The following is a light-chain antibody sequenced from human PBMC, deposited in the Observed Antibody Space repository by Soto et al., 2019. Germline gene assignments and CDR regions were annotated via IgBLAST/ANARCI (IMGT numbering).Light chain of an antibody. V-gene: IGKV3-11*01. CDR2: DAS. J-gene: IGKJ4*01. CDR1: QSVSNDF. Sequence: EIVLTQSPGILALSPGEGATLSCRASQSVSNDFLAWYQQKPGQGPRLLIYDASNRATGIPARFSGSGSGTDFTLTISSLEPEDFAVYYCQQRSNWPLTFGGGTKVDIK. CDR3: QQRSNWPLT.